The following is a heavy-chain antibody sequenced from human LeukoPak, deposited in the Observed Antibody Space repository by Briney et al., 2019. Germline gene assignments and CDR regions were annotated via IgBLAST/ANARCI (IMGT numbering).Heavy chain of an antibody. Sequence: GRSLRLSCAASGFTFSSYGMHWVRQAPGKGLEWVAVISYDGSNKYYADSVKGRFTISRDNSKNTLYLQMNSLRAEDTAVYYCAKVDVRFRDISAGFDYWGQGTLVTVSS. CDR1: GFTFSSYG. J-gene: IGHJ4*02. CDR3: AKVDVRFRDISAGFDY. D-gene: IGHD3-9*01. CDR2: ISYDGSNK. V-gene: IGHV3-30*18.